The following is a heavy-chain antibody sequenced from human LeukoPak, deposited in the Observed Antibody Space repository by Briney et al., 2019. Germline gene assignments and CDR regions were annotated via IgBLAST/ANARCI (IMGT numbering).Heavy chain of an antibody. CDR2: ISDIGSI. CDR1: GGSISSYY. D-gene: IGHD3-22*01. CDR3: ARPHNYYDSSGFDY. J-gene: IGHJ4*02. Sequence: SETLSLTCTVSGGSISSYYWSWIRQPPGKGLEWIAYISDIGSINYNPSLKSRVTISLDTSKNQFSLKLSSVTAADTAVYYCARPHNYYDSSGFDYWGQGTLVTVSS. V-gene: IGHV4-59*08.